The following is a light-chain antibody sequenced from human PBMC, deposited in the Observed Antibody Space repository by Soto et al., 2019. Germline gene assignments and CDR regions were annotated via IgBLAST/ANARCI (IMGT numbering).Light chain of an antibody. CDR2: DAS. CDR3: QQRKKWPPLY. J-gene: IGKJ4*01. CDR1: ETVDSF. V-gene: IGKV3-11*01. Sequence: EIVLTQSPATLSLSPGERAALSCRASETVDSFLAWYQQKPGEAPMLLIYDASKTANGIQERFKGSGSGTDLTLTIRSLEREDFEVYYCQQRKKWPPLYFGGGIKVEIK.